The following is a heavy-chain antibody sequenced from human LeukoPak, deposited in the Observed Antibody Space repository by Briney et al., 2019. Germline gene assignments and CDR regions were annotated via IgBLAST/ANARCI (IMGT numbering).Heavy chain of an antibody. D-gene: IGHD6-19*01. CDR2: ISSSGSTI. CDR3: ARDLSPIAVAEYFDL. Sequence: PGGSLRLSCAASGFTFSSYEMNWVCQAPGKGLEWVSYISSSGSTIYYADSVKGRFTISRDNAKNSLYLQMNSLRAEDTAVYYCARDLSPIAVAEYFDLWGRGTLVTVSS. V-gene: IGHV3-48*03. CDR1: GFTFSSYE. J-gene: IGHJ2*01.